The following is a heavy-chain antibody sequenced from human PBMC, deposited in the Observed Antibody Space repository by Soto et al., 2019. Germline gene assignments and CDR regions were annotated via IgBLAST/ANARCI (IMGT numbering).Heavy chain of an antibody. Sequence: EVQLLESGGGLVQPGGSLRLSGEASGFTFSTYAMSWVRQAPGKGLEWVSSISGSGGGTYYADSVKGRFTISRDNSKNTLSRQMISLRAEDTAAYYCARLRYSSSAYYMDVWGKGTTVTVSS. CDR3: ARLRYSSSAYYMDV. CDR1: GFTFSTYA. D-gene: IGHD6-6*01. J-gene: IGHJ6*03. V-gene: IGHV3-23*01. CDR2: ISGSGGGT.